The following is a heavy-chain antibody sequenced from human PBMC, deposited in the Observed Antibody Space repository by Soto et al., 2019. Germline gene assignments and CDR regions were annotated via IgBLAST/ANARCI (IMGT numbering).Heavy chain of an antibody. J-gene: IGHJ3*02. CDR2: IYYSGST. V-gene: IGHV4-39*01. D-gene: IGHD3-10*01. Sequence: SETVSLTCTVSGGCISSSSHYCGWIRQPPGKGLEWIGSIYYSGSTYYNPSVKSRVTISVDTSKNQFSLKLSSVTAADTAVYYCAKGGSGSYSNAFDIWGQGTMVT. CDR3: AKGGSGSYSNAFDI. CDR1: GGCISSSSHY.